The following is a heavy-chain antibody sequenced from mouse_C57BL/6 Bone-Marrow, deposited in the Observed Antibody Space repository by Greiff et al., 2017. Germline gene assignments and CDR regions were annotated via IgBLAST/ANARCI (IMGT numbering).Heavy chain of an antibody. Sequence: QVQLQQPGAELVRPGTSVKLSCKASGYTFTSYWMHWVKQRPGQGLEWIGVIDPSDSYTNYNQKFKGKATLTVDTSSSTAYMQLSSLTSEDSAVYYCAGDSSGLDYWGQGTTLTVSS. D-gene: IGHD3-2*02. CDR3: AGDSSGLDY. V-gene: IGHV1-59*01. CDR1: GYTFTSYW. J-gene: IGHJ2*01. CDR2: IDPSDSYT.